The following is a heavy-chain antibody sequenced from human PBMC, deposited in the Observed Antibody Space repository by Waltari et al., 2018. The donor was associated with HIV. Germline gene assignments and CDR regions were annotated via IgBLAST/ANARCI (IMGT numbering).Heavy chain of an antibody. CDR1: GFTMGDYA. D-gene: IGHD2-8*01. CDR3: SRDHPQWDY. CDR2: IRSKVSGGTT. V-gene: IGHV3-49*03. Sequence: EVQLVESGGGLVQPGRSLRLSCTTSGFTMGDYAMGWFRQAPGKGLEWIGFIRSKVSGGTTEYAASVKGRFTISRDDSNSIVFLQMDSLKTEDTAMYYCSRDHPQWDYWGQGTLVTVSS. J-gene: IGHJ4*02.